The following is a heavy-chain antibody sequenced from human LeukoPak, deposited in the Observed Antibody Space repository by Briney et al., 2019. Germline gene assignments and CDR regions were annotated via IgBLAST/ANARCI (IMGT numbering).Heavy chain of an antibody. CDR3: AKTAGSVAGPWKYFQH. Sequence: GGSLRLSCAASGFTFSSYAMSWVRQAPGKGLEWVSAISGSGGSTYYADSVKGRFTISRDNSKNTLYLQMNSLRAEDTAVYYCAKTAGSVAGPWKYFQHWGQGTLVTVSS. V-gene: IGHV3-23*01. J-gene: IGHJ1*01. D-gene: IGHD6-19*01. CDR1: GFTFSSYA. CDR2: ISGSGGST.